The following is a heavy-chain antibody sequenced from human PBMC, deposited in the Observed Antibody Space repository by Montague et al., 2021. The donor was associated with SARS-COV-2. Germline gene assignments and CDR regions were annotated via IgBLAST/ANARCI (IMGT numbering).Heavy chain of an antibody. CDR2: VSDSGST. J-gene: IGHJ4*02. Sequence: SETLSLTCTVSGGSISSSSYYWGWIRQPPGKGLEWIGTVSDSGSTYYNPSLKSRVTISVDTPKNQFSLKLSSVTAADTAVYYCAGSLRWYQDRGDYWGQGTLVTVSS. D-gene: IGHD2-21*01. V-gene: IGHV4-39*07. CDR1: GGSISSSSYY. CDR3: AGSLRWYQDRGDY.